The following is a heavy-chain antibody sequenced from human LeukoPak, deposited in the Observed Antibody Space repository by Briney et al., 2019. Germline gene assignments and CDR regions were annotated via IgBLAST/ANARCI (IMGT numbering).Heavy chain of an antibody. D-gene: IGHD6-19*01. CDR2: ISSSGSTI. CDR3: ARVPDSSGWYFFYYMDV. J-gene: IGHJ6*03. Sequence: KAGGSLRLSCAASGFTFSDYYMSWIRQAPGKGLGWVSYISSSGSTIYYADSVKGRFTISRDNAKNPLYLQMNSLRAEDTAVYYCARVPDSSGWYFFYYMDVWGKGTTVTISS. CDR1: GFTFSDYY. V-gene: IGHV3-11*01.